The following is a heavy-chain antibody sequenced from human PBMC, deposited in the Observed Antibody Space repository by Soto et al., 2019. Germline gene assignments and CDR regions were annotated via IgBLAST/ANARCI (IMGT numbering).Heavy chain of an antibody. D-gene: IGHD6-6*01. V-gene: IGHV4-31*03. Sequence: SETLSLTCTVSGGSISSGGYYWIWIRQHPGKGLEWIGYIYYSGSTYYNPSLKSRVTISVDTSKNQFSLKLSSVTAADTAVYYCARGYSSSSPSYWFDPWGQGTLVTVSS. CDR3: ARGYSSSSPSYWFDP. CDR2: IYYSGST. J-gene: IGHJ5*02. CDR1: GGSISSGGYY.